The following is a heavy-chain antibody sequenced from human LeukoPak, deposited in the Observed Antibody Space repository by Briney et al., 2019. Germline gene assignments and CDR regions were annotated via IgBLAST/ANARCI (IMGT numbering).Heavy chain of an antibody. CDR1: GNTFTGYY. CDR3: ARGSGTYDFDY. D-gene: IGHD1-26*01. Sequence: ASVKVSCKASGNTFTGYYMHWVRQAPRQGLEWMGWINPNSGGTNYAQKFQGRITMTRDTSVSTAYMELSRLRSDDTAVYYCARGSGTYDFDYWGQGILVTVSS. CDR2: INPNSGGT. V-gene: IGHV1-2*02. J-gene: IGHJ4*02.